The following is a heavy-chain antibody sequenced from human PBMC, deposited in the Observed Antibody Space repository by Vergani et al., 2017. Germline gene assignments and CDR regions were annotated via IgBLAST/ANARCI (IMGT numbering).Heavy chain of an antibody. D-gene: IGHD1-7*01. CDR3: ARGPRRGLELPGGFDY. CDR2: INHIGST. CDR1: GGSFSGYY. J-gene: IGHJ4*02. Sequence: QVQLQQWGAGLLKPSETLSLTCAVYGGSFSGYYWSWIRQPPGKGLEWIGEINHIGSTNYNPSLKSRVTISVDTSKKQFSLKLSFVTVADTAVYYCARGPRRGLELPGGFDYWGQGTLVTVPS. V-gene: IGHV4-34*01.